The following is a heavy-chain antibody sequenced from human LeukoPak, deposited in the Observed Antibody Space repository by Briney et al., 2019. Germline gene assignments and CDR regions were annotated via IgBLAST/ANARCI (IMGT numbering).Heavy chain of an antibody. J-gene: IGHJ6*02. CDR1: GFTFSSYL. CDR2: LYSSGST. CDR3: ASRDNGYYYGMDV. V-gene: IGHV3-66*01. D-gene: IGHD5-24*01. Sequence: PGGSLRLSCAASGFTFSSYLMSWVRQAPGKGLEWVSLLYSSGSTYYADSVKGRFTISRDNSKNTLYLQMNSLRAEDTAVYYCASRDNGYYYGMDVWGQGTTVTVSS.